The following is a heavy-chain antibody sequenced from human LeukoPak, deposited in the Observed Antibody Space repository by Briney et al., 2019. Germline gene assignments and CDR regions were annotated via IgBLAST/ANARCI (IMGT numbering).Heavy chain of an antibody. J-gene: IGHJ3*01. Sequence: GGSLRLSCAASGFTFSDAWMYWVSQAPGKGLEWVGRIKSEIDGETADYAAPVKGRFTISRDDSKDTLYLQMNSLKSEDTAVYLCTTDAPFYYGSGTKTDALDLWGQGTLVTVSS. V-gene: IGHV3-15*01. D-gene: IGHD3-10*01. CDR3: TTDAPFYYGSGTKTDALDL. CDR1: GFTFSDAW. CDR2: IKSEIDGETA.